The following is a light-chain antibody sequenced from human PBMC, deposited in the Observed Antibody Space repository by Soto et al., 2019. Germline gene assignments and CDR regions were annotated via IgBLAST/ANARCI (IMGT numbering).Light chain of an antibody. V-gene: IGKV1-5*01. CDR1: QTIGTW. CDR2: HGS. J-gene: IGKJ2*02. Sequence: EIELTQSPSTLSSSVGERATLTCRASQTIGTWLACYQHKTGKAPTFLIYHGSSLETGVPSRFSGSGSGTEFTLTITNLQPEDFATYYCHQYKSYLCTFGQGTRVEIK. CDR3: HQYKSYLCT.